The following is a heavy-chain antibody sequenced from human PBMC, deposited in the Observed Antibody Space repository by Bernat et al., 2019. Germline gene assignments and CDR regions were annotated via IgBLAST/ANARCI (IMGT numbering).Heavy chain of an antibody. CDR3: ARGLGLGYDILTGYPLVGYFDY. V-gene: IGHV4-34*01. D-gene: IGHD3-9*01. Sequence: QVQLQQWGAGLLKPSETLSLTCAVYGGSFSGYYWSWIRQPPGKGLEWIGEINHSGSTNYNPSLKSRVTISVDTSKNQFSLKLSSVTAADTAVYYCARGLGLGYDILTGYPLVGYFDYWGQGTLVTVSS. CDR1: GGSFSGYY. J-gene: IGHJ4*02. CDR2: INHSGST.